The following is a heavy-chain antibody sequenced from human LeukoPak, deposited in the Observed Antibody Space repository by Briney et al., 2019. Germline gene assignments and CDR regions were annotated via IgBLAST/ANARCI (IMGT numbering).Heavy chain of an antibody. V-gene: IGHV1-24*01. CDR1: GYTLTELS. J-gene: IGHJ3*02. CDR3: ARVDDSSGYFNQGHGAFDI. D-gene: IGHD3-22*01. Sequence: GASVKVSCKVSGYTLTELSMHWVRQAPGKGLEWMGGFDPEDGETIYAQKFQGRVTMTEDTSTDTAYMELSSLRAEDTAVYYCARVDDSSGYFNQGHGAFDIWGQGTMVTVSS. CDR2: FDPEDGET.